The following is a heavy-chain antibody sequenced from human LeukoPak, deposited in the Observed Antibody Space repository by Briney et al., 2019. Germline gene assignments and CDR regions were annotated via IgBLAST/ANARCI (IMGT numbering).Heavy chain of an antibody. CDR1: GFTFSDYY. V-gene: IGHV3-23*01. CDR2: ISGSGGST. Sequence: GGSLRLSCAASGFTFSDYYMSWIRQAPGKGLEWVSAISGSGGSTYYADSVKGRFTISRDNSKNTLYLQTNSLRAEDTAVYYCAKSVRYYDFWSGYIPYYYFDYWGQGTLVTVSS. CDR3: AKSVRYYDFWSGYIPYYYFDY. J-gene: IGHJ4*02. D-gene: IGHD3-3*01.